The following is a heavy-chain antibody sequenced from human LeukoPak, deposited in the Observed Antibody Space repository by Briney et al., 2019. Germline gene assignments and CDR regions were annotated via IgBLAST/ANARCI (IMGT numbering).Heavy chain of an antibody. V-gene: IGHV4-4*02. J-gene: IGHJ4*02. CDR2: IYHDRTT. D-gene: IGHD2/OR15-2a*01. CDR1: GDSVSSGKW. Sequence: SETLSLTCNVAGDSVSSGKWWSWVRQAPGEGLEWIGEIYHDRTTSLSPSLRSRLTISVDKSASQFFLNLNSVTGTDTAVYYCVGRSLSARSWLFEYWGQGALVTASS. CDR3: VGRSLSARSWLFEY.